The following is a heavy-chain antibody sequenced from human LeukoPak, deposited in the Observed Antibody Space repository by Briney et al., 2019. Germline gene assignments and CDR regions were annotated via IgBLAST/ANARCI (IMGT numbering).Heavy chain of an antibody. Sequence: PSETLSLTCTVSGGSISSYYWSWIRQPAGKGLEWIGRIYTSGSTNYNPSLKSRVTISVDTSKNQFSLKLSSVTAADTAVYYCATTQWELRGSVFDYWGQGTLVTVSS. CDR1: GGSISSYY. CDR3: ATTQWELRGSVFDY. J-gene: IGHJ4*02. V-gene: IGHV4-4*07. D-gene: IGHD1-26*01. CDR2: IYTSGST.